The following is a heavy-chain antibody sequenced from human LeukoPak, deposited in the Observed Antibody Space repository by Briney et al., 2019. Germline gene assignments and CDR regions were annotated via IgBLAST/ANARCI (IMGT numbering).Heavy chain of an antibody. V-gene: IGHV4-59*08. CDR1: GGSIRSYY. Sequence: SETLSLTCTVSGGSIRSYYWSWIRQPPGKGLEWIGYIYYSGSTNYNPSLKSRVTISVETCKNQFSLKLSSVTAADTAVYYCASPALGPSGSGWTEHDAFDIWGQGTMVTVSS. CDR2: IYYSGST. J-gene: IGHJ3*02. CDR3: ASPALGPSGSGWTEHDAFDI. D-gene: IGHD6-19*01.